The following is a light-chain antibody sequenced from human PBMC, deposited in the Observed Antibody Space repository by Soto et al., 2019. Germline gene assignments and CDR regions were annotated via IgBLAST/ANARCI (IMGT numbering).Light chain of an antibody. Sequence: QSVRTQXPSVSGAAGQRVTISCTGSSSNIGAHYDVHWYQQLPGTAPKLLIYGNSNRPSGVPDRFSGSKSGTSASLAITGLQAEDEADYYCQSYDNSLSVYVFGTGTKVTVL. V-gene: IGLV1-40*01. CDR3: QSYDNSLSVYV. J-gene: IGLJ1*01. CDR1: SSNIGAHYD. CDR2: GNS.